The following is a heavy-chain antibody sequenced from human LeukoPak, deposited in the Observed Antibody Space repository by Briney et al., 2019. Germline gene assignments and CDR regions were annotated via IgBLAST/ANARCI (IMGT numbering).Heavy chain of an antibody. D-gene: IGHD3-9*01. CDR1: GFDFSSYG. J-gene: IGHJ4*02. CDR3: AKGDTYYDLLTCFDF. V-gene: IGHV3-23*01. CDR2: FSASSTST. Sequence: GGSLRLSCAASGFDFSSYGMSWVRQSPGKGLEWVSTFSASSTSTYYADSVKGRFTISRDNSKNTLYLQMNSQRDEDTAVYYCAKGDTYYDLLTCFDFWGPGTLVTVSS.